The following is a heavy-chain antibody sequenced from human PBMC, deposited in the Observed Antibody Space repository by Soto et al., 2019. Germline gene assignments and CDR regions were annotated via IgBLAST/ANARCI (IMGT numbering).Heavy chain of an antibody. CDR1: GFTFSSYA. V-gene: IGHV3-30*14. CDR2: ISYDGSNK. Sequence: QVQLVESGGGVVQPGRSLRLSCAASGFTFSSYAMHWVRQAPGKGLEWVAVISYDGSNKYYADSVKGRFTISRDNSKNPVDPEINSLRAEDNAVYYCAREIVVVPGSTPFYRMDVWGQGTTVTVSS. CDR3: AREIVVVPGSTPFYRMDV. J-gene: IGHJ6*02. D-gene: IGHD2-2*02.